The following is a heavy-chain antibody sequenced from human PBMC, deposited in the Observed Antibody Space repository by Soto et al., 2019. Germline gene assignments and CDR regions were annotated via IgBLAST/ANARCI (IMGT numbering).Heavy chain of an antibody. CDR1: GGSISSYY. CDR3: ARDINGSGGYYYGMDV. V-gene: IGHV4-4*07. Sequence: SETLSLTCTVSGGSISSYYWSWIRQPAGKGLEWIGRIYTSGSTNYNPSLKSRVTMPVDTSKNQFSLKLSSVTAADTAVYYCARDINGSGGYYYGMDVWGQGTTVTVSS. CDR2: IYTSGST. J-gene: IGHJ6*02. D-gene: IGHD3-10*01.